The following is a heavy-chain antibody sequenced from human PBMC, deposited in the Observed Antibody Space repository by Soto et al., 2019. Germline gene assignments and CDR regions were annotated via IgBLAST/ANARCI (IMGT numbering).Heavy chain of an antibody. Sequence: QVQLQESGPGLVKPSETLSLTCTVSGGSMSTSAYYWSWIRQHPGKGPEWIGYIYYSGTTFYNPSLMSRATISLDTSKNQFSLKMTSVTAADTAIYYCARHVSAVGRRGYFDFWGLGTQVTVSS. J-gene: IGHJ4*02. CDR1: GGSMSTSAYY. D-gene: IGHD5-18*01. CDR2: IYYSGTT. CDR3: ARHVSAVGRRGYFDF. V-gene: IGHV4-31*03.